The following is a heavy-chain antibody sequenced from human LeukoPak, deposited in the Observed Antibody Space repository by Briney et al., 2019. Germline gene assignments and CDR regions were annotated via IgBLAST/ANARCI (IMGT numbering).Heavy chain of an antibody. V-gene: IGHV4-61*03. Sequence: PSETLSLTCTVSGGSISSGGYYWSWIRQPPGKGLEWIGCIYYSGRSNYNPSLKSRVTISVDTSKNHFSLRLSSVTAADTAMYYCARHYSPIDYWGQGTLVTVSS. CDR2: IYYSGRS. D-gene: IGHD2-15*01. CDR3: ARHYSPIDY. CDR1: GGSISSGGYY. J-gene: IGHJ4*02.